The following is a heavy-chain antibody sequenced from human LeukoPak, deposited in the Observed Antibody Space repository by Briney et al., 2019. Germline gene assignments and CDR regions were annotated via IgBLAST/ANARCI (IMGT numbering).Heavy chain of an antibody. Sequence: SVKVSCKASGGTFSSYAISWVRQAPGQGLEWMGGIIPIFGTANYAQKFQGRVTMTRDMSISTAYMELSRLRSDDTAVYYCARDMRTYTYYDFWSGPRGMDVWGKGTTVTVSS. D-gene: IGHD3-3*01. CDR2: IIPIFGTA. V-gene: IGHV1-69*05. CDR1: GGTFSSYA. CDR3: ARDMRTYTYYDFWSGPRGMDV. J-gene: IGHJ6*04.